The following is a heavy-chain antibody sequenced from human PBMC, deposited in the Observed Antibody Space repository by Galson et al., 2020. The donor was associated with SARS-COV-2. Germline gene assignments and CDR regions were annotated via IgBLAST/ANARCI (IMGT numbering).Heavy chain of an antibody. CDR1: RFTFSSYA. V-gene: IGHV3-23*01. CDR3: ARDPAFTGSDAFDI. J-gene: IGHJ3*02. CDR2: ISNGGVSI. D-gene: IGHD2-2*01. Sequence: GESLKISCEASRFTFSSYAMNWLRQAPGKGLEWVSRISNGGVSIFYADSVKGRFTISRDNSKNTLYLQMNSLRAEDTAIYFCARDPAFTGSDAFDIWGQGTVVTVS.